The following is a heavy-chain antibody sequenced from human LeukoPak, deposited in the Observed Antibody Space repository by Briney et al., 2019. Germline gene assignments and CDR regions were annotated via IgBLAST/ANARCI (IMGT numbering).Heavy chain of an antibody. V-gene: IGHV3-30*03. J-gene: IGHJ4*02. CDR2: IANDGSIK. D-gene: IGHD5-12*01. Sequence: GRSLRLSCAASGFTFSNFGIHWVRQAPGKGLEWVSVIANDGSIKNYVDSVKGRFTIPRDNSKNTLYLQMNSLRAEDTAVYFCAREDSGYDFGYWGRGTLVSVSS. CDR1: GFTFSNFG. CDR3: AREDSGYDFGY.